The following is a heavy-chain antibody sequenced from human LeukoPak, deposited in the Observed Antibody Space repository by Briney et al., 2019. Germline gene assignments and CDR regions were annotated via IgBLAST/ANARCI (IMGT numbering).Heavy chain of an antibody. J-gene: IGHJ6*03. CDR3: ARVGFAGTRHPYYYYYMDV. Sequence: ASVKVSCKASGYTFTGYYMHWVRQAPGQGLEWLGWITPNSGGTNYAQKFQGRVTMTRDTSISTAYMELSRLRSDDTAVYYCARVGFAGTRHPYYYYYMDVWGKGTTVTISS. CDR1: GYTFTGYY. D-gene: IGHD6-13*01. V-gene: IGHV1-2*02. CDR2: ITPNSGGT.